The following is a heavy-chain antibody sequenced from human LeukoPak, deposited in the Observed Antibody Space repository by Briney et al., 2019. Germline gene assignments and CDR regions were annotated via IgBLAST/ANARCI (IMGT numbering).Heavy chain of an antibody. CDR2: ISGSGGST. V-gene: IGHV3-23*01. CDR1: GFTFSSYA. D-gene: IGHD6-6*01. Sequence: GGSLRLSCAASGFTFSSYAMSWVRQAPGKGLEWVSAISGSGGSTYYADSVKCRFTISRDNSKNTLYLQMNSLRAEDTAVYYCASLASKARLVDSWGQGTLVTVSS. CDR3: ASLASKARLVDS. J-gene: IGHJ4*02.